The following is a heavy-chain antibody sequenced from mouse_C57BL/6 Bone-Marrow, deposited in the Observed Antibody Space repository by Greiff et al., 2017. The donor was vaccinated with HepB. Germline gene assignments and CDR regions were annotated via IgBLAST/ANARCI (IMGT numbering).Heavy chain of an antibody. CDR3: ASTETTWFAY. CDR1: GYAFSSSW. CDR2: IYPGDGDT. V-gene: IGHV1-82*01. Sequence: QVQLKESGPELVKPGASVKISCKASGYAFSSSWMNWVKQRPGKRLEWIGRIYPGDGDTNYNGKFKGKATLTADKSSSTAYMQLSSLTSEDSAVYFCASTETTWFAYWGQGTLVTVSA. D-gene: IGHD4-1*02. J-gene: IGHJ3*01.